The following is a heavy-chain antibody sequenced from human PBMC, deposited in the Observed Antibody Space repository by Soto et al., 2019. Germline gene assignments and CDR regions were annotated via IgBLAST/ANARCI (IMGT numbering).Heavy chain of an antibody. J-gene: IGHJ6*02. Sequence: SETLSLTCTVSGGSISSYYWSWIRQPPEKGLEWIGYIYYSGSTNYNPSLKSRVTISVDTSKNQFSLKLSSVTAADTAVYYCARVAADYCYYYGMDVWGQGTTVTVSS. CDR2: IYYSGST. D-gene: IGHD6-13*01. V-gene: IGHV4-59*01. CDR1: GGSISSYY. CDR3: ARVAADYCYYYGMDV.